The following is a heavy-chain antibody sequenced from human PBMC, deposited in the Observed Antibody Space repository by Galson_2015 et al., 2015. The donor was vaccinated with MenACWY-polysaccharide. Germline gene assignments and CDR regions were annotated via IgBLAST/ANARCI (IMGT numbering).Heavy chain of an antibody. CDR1: GGSVSSAAYY. D-gene: IGHD3-10*01. V-gene: IGHV4-61*08. CDR3: ASEEIRGGSFGWFDP. J-gene: IGHJ5*02. CDR2: IYFSGRT. Sequence: SETLSLTRAVSGGSVSSAAYYWSWLRQPPGKGLEWIGYIYFSGRTNYNPSLKSRVTVSLDTSKNQFSLRLSSVTAADTAFYYCASEEIRGGSFGWFDPWGQGTLVTVSS.